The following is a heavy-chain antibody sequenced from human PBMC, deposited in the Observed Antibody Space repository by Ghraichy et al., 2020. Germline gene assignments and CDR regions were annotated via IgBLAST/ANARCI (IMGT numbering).Heavy chain of an antibody. CDR1: GGSISSYY. CDR2: IYYSWST. V-gene: IGHV4-59*08. J-gene: IGHJ5*02. Sequence: SETLSLTCTVSGGSISSYYWYWVRQPPGKGLEWIGYIYYSWSTNYNPFPKSRVTITVDTSKNQFSLKLSSVTAADTAVYYCARTYDFWSGYPHWFDPWGQGTLVTVSS. CDR3: ARTYDFWSGYPHWFDP. D-gene: IGHD3-3*01.